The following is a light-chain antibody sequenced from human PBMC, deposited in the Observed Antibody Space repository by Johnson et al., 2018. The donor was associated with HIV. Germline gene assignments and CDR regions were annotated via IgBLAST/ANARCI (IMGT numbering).Light chain of an antibody. CDR3: AAWDDSLTGFYV. V-gene: IGLV1-44*01. J-gene: IGLJ1*01. Sequence: QAVLTQPPSASGTPGLRVTISCSGSSSNIGSNSVNWYQQLPGTAPKLLIYSNNQRPSGVPDRFSGSKSGTSASLAISGLQSEDEADYYCAAWDDSLTGFYVFGTGTKVTVL. CDR1: SSNIGSNS. CDR2: SNN.